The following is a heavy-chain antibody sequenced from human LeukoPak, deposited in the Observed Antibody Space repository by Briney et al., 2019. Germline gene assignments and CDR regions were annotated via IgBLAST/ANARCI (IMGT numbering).Heavy chain of an antibody. V-gene: IGHV4-59*01. CDR1: GGSLSSYY. CDR2: IYYSGNT. D-gene: IGHD2-15*01. Sequence: SETLSLTCTVSGGSLSSYYWSWIRQPPGKGLEWIGYIYYSGNTNYNPSLKSRVTISVDTSKNQFSLKLSSVTAADTAMYYCARVFVYCSGGSCYWGWFDPWGQGTLVTVSS. CDR3: ARVFVYCSGGSCYWGWFDP. J-gene: IGHJ5*02.